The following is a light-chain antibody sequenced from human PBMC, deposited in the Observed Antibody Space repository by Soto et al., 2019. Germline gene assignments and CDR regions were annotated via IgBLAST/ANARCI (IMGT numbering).Light chain of an antibody. CDR1: QTINSDY. J-gene: IGKJ1*01. CDR2: GAS. CDR3: QQHGSSPST. V-gene: IGKV3-20*01. Sequence: DIVLTQSPGTLSLSPGERATLSCRASQTINSDYLAWYQQKPGQAPRLLIYGASSRATGIPDRFSGSGSGTDFTVTISRLEPEDFAVYYCQQHGSSPSTFGQGTKVEIK.